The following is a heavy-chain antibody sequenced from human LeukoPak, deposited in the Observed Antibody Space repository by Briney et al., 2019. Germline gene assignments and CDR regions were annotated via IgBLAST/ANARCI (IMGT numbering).Heavy chain of an antibody. D-gene: IGHD1-1*01. Sequence: GGSLRLSCAASGFTFSSYAMSWVRQAPARGLEWVSSLRGDGSTFYSDSVKGRFTLSRDESRNTVYFQLNSLRVEDTAVYYCAKASWVSNGDAVLWGQGTLVTVFS. CDR2: LRGDGST. CDR3: AKASWVSNGDAVL. J-gene: IGHJ4*02. CDR1: GFTFSSYA. V-gene: IGHV3-23*01.